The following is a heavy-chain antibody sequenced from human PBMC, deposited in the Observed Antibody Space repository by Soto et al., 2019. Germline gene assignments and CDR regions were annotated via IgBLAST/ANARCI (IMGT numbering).Heavy chain of an antibody. Sequence: GASVKVSCKGSGYPFTNYGIHWVRQAPGQSLEWMGWINPGDGNTRYLQKFQGRVTITSDQYTNTAYMELSSLKSEDTAMYYCARLPEYSSSAPFDYWGQGTLVTVSS. CDR3: ARLPEYSSSAPFDY. J-gene: IGHJ4*02. CDR1: GYPFTNYG. CDR2: INPGDGNT. V-gene: IGHV1-3*01. D-gene: IGHD6-6*01.